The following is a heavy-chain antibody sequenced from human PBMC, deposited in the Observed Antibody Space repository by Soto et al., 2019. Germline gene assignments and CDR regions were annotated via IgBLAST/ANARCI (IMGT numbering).Heavy chain of an antibody. CDR2: ISGSGGST. CDR1: GFTFSSYA. V-gene: IGHV3-23*01. Sequence: PGGSLRLSCAASGFTFSSYAMSWVRQAPGKGLEWVSAISGSGGSTYYADSVKGRFTISRDNSKNTLYLQMSSLRAEDTAVYYCVLMTSINMIVVRPNGMDVWGQGTTVTVSS. CDR3: VLMTSINMIVVRPNGMDV. D-gene: IGHD3-22*01. J-gene: IGHJ6*02.